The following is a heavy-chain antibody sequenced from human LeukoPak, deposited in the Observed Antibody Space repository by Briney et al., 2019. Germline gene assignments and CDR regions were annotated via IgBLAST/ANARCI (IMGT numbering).Heavy chain of an antibody. J-gene: IGHJ4*02. CDR3: ARLAPGNYDILTGDPKVVFDY. CDR1: GGSISSFF. V-gene: IGHV4-59*01. CDR2: VHSSGST. Sequence: PSETLSLTCTVSGGSISSFFWSWIRQPPGKGLEWIGYVHSSGSTKYNPSLKSRLIISVDMSKNQFSLKLRSVSVADTAVYYCARLAPGNYDILTGDPKVVFDYWAREPWPPSPQ. D-gene: IGHD3-9*01.